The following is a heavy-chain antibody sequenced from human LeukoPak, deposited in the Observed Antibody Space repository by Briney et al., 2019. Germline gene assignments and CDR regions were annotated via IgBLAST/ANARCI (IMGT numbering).Heavy chain of an antibody. CDR2: ICGSGGST. D-gene: IGHD2-2*01. CDR3: AKGGSAGCYSRSDY. J-gene: IGHJ4*02. Sequence: GGFLRLSCAASGFAFSNYAMSWVRQAPGKGPEWVSVICGSGGSTYYADSVKGRFTISRDTSKNMLYLQMNSLRAEDTAVYYCAKGGSAGCYSRSDYWGQGTLVTVSS. CDR1: GFAFSNYA. V-gene: IGHV3-23*01.